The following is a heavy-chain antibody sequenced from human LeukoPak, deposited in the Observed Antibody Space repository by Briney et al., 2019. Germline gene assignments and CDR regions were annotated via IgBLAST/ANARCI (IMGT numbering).Heavy chain of an antibody. D-gene: IGHD3-10*01. J-gene: IGHJ4*02. CDR2: ISSSSYI. V-gene: IGHV3-21*01. CDR1: GFTFSSYS. CDR3: ARDGYYGSGYFDY. Sequence: GGSLRLSCAASGFTFSSYSMNWVRQAPGKGLEWVSSISSSSYIYYADSVKGRFTISRDNAKNSLYLQMNSLRAEDTAVYYCARDGYYGSGYFDYWGQGTLVTVSS.